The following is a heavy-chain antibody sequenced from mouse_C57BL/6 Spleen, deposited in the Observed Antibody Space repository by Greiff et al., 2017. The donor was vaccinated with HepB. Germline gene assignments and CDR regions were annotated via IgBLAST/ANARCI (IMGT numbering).Heavy chain of an antibody. CDR3: ARNGNYVGYFDY. J-gene: IGHJ2*01. Sequence: VQVVESGPELVKPGASVKISCKASGYAFSSSWMNWVKQRPGKGLEWIGRIYPGDGDTNYNGKFKGKATLTADKSSSTAYMQLSSLTSEDSAVYFCARNGNYVGYFDYWGQGTTLTVSS. CDR2: IYPGDGDT. V-gene: IGHV1-82*01. CDR1: GYAFSSSW. D-gene: IGHD2-1*01.